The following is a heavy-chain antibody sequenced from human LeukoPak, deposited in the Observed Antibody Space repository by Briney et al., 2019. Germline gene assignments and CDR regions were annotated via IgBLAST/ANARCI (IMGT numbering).Heavy chain of an antibody. CDR2: INPNSGGT. Sequence: ASVKVSCKASGYTFTGYYMHWVRQAPGQGLEWMGWINPNSGGTNYAQKFQGRVTMTRDTSISTAYMELSRLRSDDTAVYYCARGIVVVPAAMVYYYYYMDVWGKGATVTISS. CDR3: ARGIVVVPAAMVYYYYYMDV. V-gene: IGHV1-2*02. J-gene: IGHJ6*03. D-gene: IGHD2-2*01. CDR1: GYTFTGYY.